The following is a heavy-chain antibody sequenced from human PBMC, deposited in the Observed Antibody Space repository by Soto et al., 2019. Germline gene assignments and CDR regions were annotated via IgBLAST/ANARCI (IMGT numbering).Heavy chain of an antibody. J-gene: IGHJ4*02. CDR3: ARWSYYDSSGNP. D-gene: IGHD3-22*01. Sequence: SETLSLTCTVSGGSISSGGYYWSWIRQHPGKGLEWIGYIYYSGSTYYNPSLKSRVTISVDTSKNQFSLKLSSVTAADTAVYYCARWSYYDSSGNPWGQGTLVTVSS. CDR1: GGSISSGGYY. V-gene: IGHV4-31*03. CDR2: IYYSGST.